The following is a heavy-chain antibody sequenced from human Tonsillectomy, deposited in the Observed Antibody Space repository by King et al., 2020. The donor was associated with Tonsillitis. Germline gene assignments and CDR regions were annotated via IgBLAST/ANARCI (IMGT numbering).Heavy chain of an antibody. CDR1: GFTFSSYS. J-gene: IGHJ5*02. CDR3: ARDGATGWFDP. CDR2: ISSSSSYI. Sequence: VQLVESGGGLVKPGGSLRLSGAASGFTFSSYSMNWVRQAPGKGLEWVSSISSSSSYIYYADSVKGRFTISRDNAKNSLYLQMNSLRAEDTAVYYCARDGATGWFDPWGQGTLVTVSS. V-gene: IGHV3-21*01. D-gene: IGHD1-26*01.